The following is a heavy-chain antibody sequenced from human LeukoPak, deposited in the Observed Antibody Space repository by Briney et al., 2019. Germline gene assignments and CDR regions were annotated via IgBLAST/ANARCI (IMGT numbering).Heavy chain of an antibody. CDR3: ARGGSSRFAY. Sequence: GGSLRLSCEASGFTFSSYWMSWVRQAPGKGLEWVANIKDAGSEKYYVDSVKGRFTISRDNAKNSLFLQMNSLRGEDTAIYYCARGGSSRFAYWGQGTLVTVSS. D-gene: IGHD1-26*01. V-gene: IGHV3-7*03. CDR2: IKDAGSEK. J-gene: IGHJ4*02. CDR1: GFTFSSYW.